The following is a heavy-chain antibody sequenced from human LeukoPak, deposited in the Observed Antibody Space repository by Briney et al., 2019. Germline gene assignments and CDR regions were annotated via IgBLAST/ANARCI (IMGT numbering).Heavy chain of an antibody. CDR3: ARTYYSNYVHYFDY. D-gene: IGHD4-11*01. CDR1: GFTFSSYW. V-gene: IGHV3-7*01. Sequence: QPGGSLRLSCAASGFTFSSYWMSWVRQAPGKGLEWVANIKQDGSEKYYVDSVKGRFTISRDNAKNSLYLQMNSLRAEDTAVYYCARTYYSNYVHYFDYWGQGTLVTVSS. CDR2: IKQDGSEK. J-gene: IGHJ4*02.